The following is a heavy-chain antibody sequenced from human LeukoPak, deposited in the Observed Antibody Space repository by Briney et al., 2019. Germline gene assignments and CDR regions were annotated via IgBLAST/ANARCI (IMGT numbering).Heavy chain of an antibody. CDR2: ISSSSSYI. D-gene: IGHD4-17*01. V-gene: IGHV3-21*01. CDR3: ATGDYGAFDI. J-gene: IGHJ3*02. CDR1: GFIFSSYS. Sequence: GGSLRLSCVASGFIFSSYSMNWVRQAPGKGLEWVSSISSSSSYIYYADSVKGLFTISRDNAKNSLYLQMNSLRAEDTAVYYCATGDYGAFDIWGQGTMVAVSS.